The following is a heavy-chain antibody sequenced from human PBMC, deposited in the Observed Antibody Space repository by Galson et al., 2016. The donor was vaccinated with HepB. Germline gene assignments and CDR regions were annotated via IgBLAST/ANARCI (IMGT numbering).Heavy chain of an antibody. CDR3: ARDIGDCSSGTCYSDYLDY. V-gene: IGHV3-23*01. D-gene: IGHD2-15*01. CDR1: GFTFYNFA. CDR2: IGGNGSPT. J-gene: IGHJ4*02. Sequence: SLRLSCAASGFTFYNFAMDWVRQAPGGGLERVAAIGGNGSPTYYADSVRGRFSISRDNSKNTLFRQMSSLRAEDSAVYYCARDIGDCSSGTCYSDYLDYWGQGTLVAVSS.